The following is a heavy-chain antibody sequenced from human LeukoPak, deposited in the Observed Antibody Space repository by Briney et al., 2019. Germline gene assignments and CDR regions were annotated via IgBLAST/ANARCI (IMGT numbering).Heavy chain of an antibody. Sequence: SETLSLTCTVSGGSISSYYWSWIRQPAGKGLEWIGSIYTSGSTNYNPSLKSRVTMSVYTSKNQFSLKLSSVTAADTAVYYCARDVSGYLKTGIDYWGQGTLVTVSS. CDR1: GGSISSYY. CDR2: IYTSGST. V-gene: IGHV4-4*07. CDR3: ARDVSGYLKTGIDY. J-gene: IGHJ4*02. D-gene: IGHD5-18*01.